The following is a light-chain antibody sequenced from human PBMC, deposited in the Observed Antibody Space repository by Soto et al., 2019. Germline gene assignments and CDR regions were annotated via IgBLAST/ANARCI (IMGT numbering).Light chain of an antibody. J-gene: IGKJ1*01. Sequence: DLQMTQSPSLVSASVGDRVAITCGACQGINTWLVWYQQKPGKAPQLLIYSASSLQSGVPSRFSGRGSRTDFTLTISSLQPEDVATYYCQQANSFPCTFGQETKVEVK. V-gene: IGKV1-12*02. CDR3: QQANSFPCT. CDR1: QGINTW. CDR2: SAS.